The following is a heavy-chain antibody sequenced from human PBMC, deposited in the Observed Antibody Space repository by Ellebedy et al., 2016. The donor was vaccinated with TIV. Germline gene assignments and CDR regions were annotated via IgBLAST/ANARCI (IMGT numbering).Heavy chain of an antibody. CDR3: ATDGSYGDYLSPAHAFEN. Sequence: GGSLRLSCGTSGFSFRSYWMSWVRQAPGKGLEWVANINQGGSERHYVDSVKGRFTISRDNAKNLLFLQMSSLRAEDTAVYYCATDGSYGDYLSPAHAFENWGQGTVVIVSS. CDR1: GFSFRSYW. D-gene: IGHD4-17*01. J-gene: IGHJ3*02. V-gene: IGHV3-7*01. CDR2: INQGGSER.